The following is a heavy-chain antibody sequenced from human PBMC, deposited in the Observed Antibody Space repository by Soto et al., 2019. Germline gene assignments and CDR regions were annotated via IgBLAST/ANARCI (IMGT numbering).Heavy chain of an antibody. CDR3: ARGFGITGTTPVNWFDP. CDR1: GGSISSGDYY. V-gene: IGHV4-30-4*01. Sequence: QVQLQESGPGLVKPSQTLSLTCTVSGGSISSGDYYWSWIRQPPGKGLEWIGYIYYSGSTYYNPSLKSRVTIPVDTSKNQFSLKLSSVTAADTAVYYCARGFGITGTTPVNWFDPWGQGTLVTVSS. D-gene: IGHD1-7*01. CDR2: IYYSGST. J-gene: IGHJ5*02.